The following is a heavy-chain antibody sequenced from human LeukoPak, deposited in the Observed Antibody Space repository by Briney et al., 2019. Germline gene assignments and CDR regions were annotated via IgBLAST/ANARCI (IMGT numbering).Heavy chain of an antibody. V-gene: IGHV3-11*04. D-gene: IGHD3-16*01. CDR2: ISTTGYTI. J-gene: IGHJ6*03. CDR1: GFTFSDFY. Sequence: GGSLRLSCEASGFTFSDFYMSWIRQAPGQGLEWLSYISTTGYTIYYADSVKGRFTISRDNTQNSLFLQMDSLRVDDTAVYYCARDYASEYMDVWGKGTTVTVSS. CDR3: ARDYASEYMDV.